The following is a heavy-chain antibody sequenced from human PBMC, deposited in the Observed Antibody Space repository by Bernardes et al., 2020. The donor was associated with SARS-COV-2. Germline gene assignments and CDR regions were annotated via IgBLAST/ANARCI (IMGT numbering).Heavy chain of an antibody. D-gene: IGHD3-22*01. CDR3: ALTPTNYDRYGMDV. V-gene: IGHV1-2*02. CDR2: INPNSGGT. Sequence: ASMKVSCKASGYTFTGYYIHWVRQAPGQGLEWMGWINPNSGGTNYAQKFQGRVTMTRDTSISTAYMELSRLRSDDTAVYYCALTPTNYDRYGMDVWGQGTTVTVSS. J-gene: IGHJ6*02. CDR1: GYTFTGYY.